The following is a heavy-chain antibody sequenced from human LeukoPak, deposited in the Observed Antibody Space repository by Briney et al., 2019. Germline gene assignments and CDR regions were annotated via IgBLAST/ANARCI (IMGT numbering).Heavy chain of an antibody. CDR2: ITGNGGST. CDR1: GFTFSSSS. Sequence: PGGSLRLSCTASGFTFSSSSMSWVRQAPGKGLEWVSAITGNGGSTYYADSVKGRFTISRDNSKKTLFLQMNSLRAEDTAVCYCAKDLAPAAYWGQGTLVTVSS. D-gene: IGHD2-2*01. CDR3: AKDLAPAAY. V-gene: IGHV3-23*01. J-gene: IGHJ4*02.